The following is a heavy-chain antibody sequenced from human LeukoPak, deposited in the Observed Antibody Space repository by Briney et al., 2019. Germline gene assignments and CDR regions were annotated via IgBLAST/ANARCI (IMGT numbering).Heavy chain of an antibody. V-gene: IGHV3-7*01. Sequence: AGGSLRLSCAASGFTFSSYWMSWVRQAPGKGLEWVANIKQDGSEKYYVDSVKGRFTISRDNSKNTLYLQMNSLRAEDTAVYYCAKGFIDGSSSGFDYWGQGTLVTVSS. J-gene: IGHJ4*02. CDR2: IKQDGSEK. D-gene: IGHD6-6*01. CDR3: AKGFIDGSSSGFDY. CDR1: GFTFSSYW.